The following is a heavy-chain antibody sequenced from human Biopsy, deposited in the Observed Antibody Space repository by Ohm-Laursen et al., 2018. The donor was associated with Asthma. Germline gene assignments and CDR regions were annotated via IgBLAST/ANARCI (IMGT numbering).Heavy chain of an antibody. V-gene: IGHV3-53*01. J-gene: IGHJ4*02. Sequence: LSLTCTVYGGYLTGHYWNWIRQPPGKGLEWVSVIYSGGTSHTADSVRGRFTISRDYSKNTLYLQMHSLRAEDTAVYYCARGDSSNWSHYYFDYWGQGTLVTVSS. CDR1: GGYLTGHY. CDR3: ARGDSSNWSHYYFDY. D-gene: IGHD3-22*01. CDR2: IYSGGTS.